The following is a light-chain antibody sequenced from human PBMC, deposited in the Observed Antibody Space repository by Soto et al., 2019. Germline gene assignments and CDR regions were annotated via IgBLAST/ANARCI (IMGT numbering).Light chain of an antibody. CDR1: QSVSGW. CDR2: GSS. Sequence: DIQMTQSPSTLSASVGDRVTMTCRASQSVSGWLAWYQQKPGEVPKRLIYGSSSLQSGVPSRFSGSGSGTEFTFTISSLQPEDFATYYCLQHLRYPLTFGGGTKV. CDR3: LQHLRYPLT. V-gene: IGKV1-5*01. J-gene: IGKJ4*01.